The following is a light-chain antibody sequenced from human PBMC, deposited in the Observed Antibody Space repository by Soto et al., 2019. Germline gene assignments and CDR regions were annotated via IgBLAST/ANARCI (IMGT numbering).Light chain of an antibody. J-gene: IGKJ5*01. V-gene: IGKV3-20*01. CDR2: GAS. Sequence: EIVMTQSPATLSVSPGERATLSCGASQSVSSNLAWYQQKPGQAPRLLIYGASSRATGIPDRFSGGGSGTDFSLTISRLDPEDFAVYYCQQYSSSPITFGQGTRWRL. CDR1: QSVSSN. CDR3: QQYSSSPIT.